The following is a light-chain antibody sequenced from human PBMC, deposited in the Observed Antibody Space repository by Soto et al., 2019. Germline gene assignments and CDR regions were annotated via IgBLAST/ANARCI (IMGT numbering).Light chain of an antibody. Sequence: QSVLTQPPSASGSPGQSVTISCTGTSSDVGAYNYVSWYQQHPGKAPKLMIYEVSKRPSGVPDRFSGSKSGNTASLTVYGLQAEDEADYHCQYYDSSLTNAVFGGGTKVTVL. CDR3: QYYDSSLTNAV. CDR2: EVS. J-gene: IGLJ2*01. V-gene: IGLV2-8*01. CDR1: SSDVGAYNY.